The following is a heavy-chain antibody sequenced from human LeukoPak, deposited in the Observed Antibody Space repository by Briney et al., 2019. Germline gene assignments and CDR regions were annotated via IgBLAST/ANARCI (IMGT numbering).Heavy chain of an antibody. J-gene: IGHJ4*02. CDR3: AKQSPVLRFLEWLS. Sequence: GGSLRLSCAASGFTFSSYEMNWVRQAPGKGLEWVSYISSSGSTIYYADSVKGRFTISRDNAKNSLYLQMNSLRAEDTAVYYCAKQSPVLRFLEWLSWGQGTLVTVSS. CDR2: ISSSGSTI. CDR1: GFTFSSYE. D-gene: IGHD3-3*01. V-gene: IGHV3-48*03.